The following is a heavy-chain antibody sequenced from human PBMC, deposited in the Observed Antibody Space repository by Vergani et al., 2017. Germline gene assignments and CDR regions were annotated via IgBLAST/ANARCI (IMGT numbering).Heavy chain of an antibody. CDR2: IRYDGSSE. CDR1: GFTLNTYG. Sequence: VQLLESGGGLVQPGGSLRLSCTLSGFTLNTYGIHWVRQAPGKGLEWVSFIRYDGSSEYYGDSVKGRFTISRDNSKNTLYLQMNSLRAEDTAVYYCAKSSNDILTGYYHFDYWGQGTLVTVSS. D-gene: IGHD3-9*01. J-gene: IGHJ4*02. CDR3: AKSSNDILTGYYHFDY. V-gene: IGHV3-30*02.